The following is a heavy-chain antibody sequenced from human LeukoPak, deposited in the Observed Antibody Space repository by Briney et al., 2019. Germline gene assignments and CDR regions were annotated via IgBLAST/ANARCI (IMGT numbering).Heavy chain of an antibody. CDR3: ARDRNWGKSVWYFDL. J-gene: IGHJ2*01. V-gene: IGHV3-74*01. CDR2: IKTDGGST. CDR1: GFSFSSYW. D-gene: IGHD7-27*01. Sequence: GGSLRLSCAASGFSFSSYWMHWVRQAPGKGLVWVSRIKTDGGSTSYADSVKGRFTITRDNSKNTLSLQMNGLRAEDTAVYYCARDRNWGKSVWYFDLWGRGTLVTVSS.